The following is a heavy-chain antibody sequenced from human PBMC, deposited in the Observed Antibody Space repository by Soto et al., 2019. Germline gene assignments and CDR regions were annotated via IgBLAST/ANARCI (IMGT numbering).Heavy chain of an antibody. D-gene: IGHD3-10*01. Sequence: SETLSLTCTVSGGSINSGDYYWTWVRQPPGKGLEWIGNIFHSGSTYYTPSLQSRVTISLDTSKNHFSLKLSSVTPADTAVYYCARDRYYGSGTYYNFYSGMDVWGQGTTVTVSS. CDR1: GGSINSGDYY. CDR3: ARDRYYGSGTYYNFYSGMDV. CDR2: IFHSGST. J-gene: IGHJ6*02. V-gene: IGHV4-30-4*01.